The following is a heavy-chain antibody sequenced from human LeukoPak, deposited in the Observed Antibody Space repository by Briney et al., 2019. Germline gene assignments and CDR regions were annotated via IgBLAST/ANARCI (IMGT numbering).Heavy chain of an antibody. J-gene: IGHJ6*03. Sequence: PSETLSLTCAVYGGSFSGYYWSWIRQPPGKGLEWIGEINHSGSTNYNPSLESRVTISVDTSKNQFSLKLSSVTAADTAVYYCARMGLLWFGELPRYYYYYMDVWGKGTTVTVSS. V-gene: IGHV4-34*01. D-gene: IGHD3-10*01. CDR1: GGSFSGYY. CDR2: INHSGST. CDR3: ARMGLLWFGELPRYYYYYMDV.